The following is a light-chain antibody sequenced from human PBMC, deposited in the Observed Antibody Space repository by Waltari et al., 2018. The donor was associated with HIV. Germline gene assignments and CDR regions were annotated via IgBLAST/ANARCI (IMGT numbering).Light chain of an antibody. CDR2: GAS. CDR3: QQYGSSPRT. V-gene: IGKV3-20*01. Sequence: IPFTQSPVTLSLSPRERATLPCRASQSVSSSYLAWYQQKPGQAPRLLIYGASSRATGIPDRFSGSGSGTDFTLTISRLEPEDFAVYYCQQYGSSPRTFGQGTKVEIK. J-gene: IGKJ1*01. CDR1: QSVSSSY.